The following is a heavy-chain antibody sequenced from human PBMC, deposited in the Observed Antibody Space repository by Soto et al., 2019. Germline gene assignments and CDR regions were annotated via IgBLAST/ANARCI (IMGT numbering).Heavy chain of an antibody. CDR2: INPNSGGT. D-gene: IGHD2-2*01. J-gene: IGHJ5*02. Sequence: ASVKVSCKASGYTFTGYYMHWVRQAPGQGLEWMGWINPNSGGTNYAQKFQGWVTMTRDTSISTAYMELSRLRSDDTAVYYCARGGFALGGAAAIPFDPWGQGTLVTVSS. CDR3: ARGGFALGGAAAIPFDP. CDR1: GYTFTGYY. V-gene: IGHV1-2*04.